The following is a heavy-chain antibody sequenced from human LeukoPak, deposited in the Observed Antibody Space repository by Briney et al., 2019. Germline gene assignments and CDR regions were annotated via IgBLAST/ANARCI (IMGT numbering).Heavy chain of an antibody. CDR1: GYTFTGYY. Sequence: ASVKVSCKASGYTFTGYYMHWVRQAPGQGLEWMGWINPNSGGTNYAQKFQGWVTMTRDTSISTAYMELSRLRSDDTAVYYCARDVAAAGGVYYFDYWGQGTLVTVSS. D-gene: IGHD6-13*01. CDR2: INPNSGGT. V-gene: IGHV1-2*04. J-gene: IGHJ4*02. CDR3: ARDVAAAGGVYYFDY.